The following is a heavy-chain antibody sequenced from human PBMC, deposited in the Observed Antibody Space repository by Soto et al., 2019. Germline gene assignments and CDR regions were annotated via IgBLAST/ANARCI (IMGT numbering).Heavy chain of an antibody. J-gene: IGHJ6*02. CDR2: ISGSGGST. D-gene: IGHD6-19*01. V-gene: IGHV3-23*01. CDR1: GFSFSNYA. Sequence: GGSLRLSCAASGFSFSNYAMTWVRQAPGKGLEWVSGISGSGGSTYYADSVKGRFTISRDNSKNTLYLQMNSLRAEDTAVYYCAKDPATGIAVAGIYYYYGMDVWGQGTTVTVS. CDR3: AKDPATGIAVAGIYYYYGMDV.